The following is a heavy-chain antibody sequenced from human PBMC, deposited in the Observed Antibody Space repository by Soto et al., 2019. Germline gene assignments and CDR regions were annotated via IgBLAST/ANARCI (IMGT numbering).Heavy chain of an antibody. V-gene: IGHV3-7*03. CDR3: ASDRFRGTYYLRGVTYFFEE. Sequence: PGGSLRLSCVTYGLTFTDYWMSWVRQAPGKGLEWVANIKQDESEKNYLDSVKGRFTISRDNVKNSLYLQMNSLRAEDTAVYYCASDRFRGTYYLRGVTYFFEEWGQGTLVTVSS. CDR2: IKQDESEK. J-gene: IGHJ4*02. CDR1: GLTFTDYW. D-gene: IGHD1-26*01.